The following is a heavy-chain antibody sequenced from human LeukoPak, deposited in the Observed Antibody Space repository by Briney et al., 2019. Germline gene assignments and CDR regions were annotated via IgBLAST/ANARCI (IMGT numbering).Heavy chain of an antibody. Sequence: PSETLSLTCTVSGGSISSNYWSWIRQPAGKGLEWIGRIYSSGSTNYNPSLKSRVTISVDTSKNQFSLKLSSVTAADTAVYYCAREYPGVWFGELTSLDYFDYWGQGTLVTVSS. D-gene: IGHD3-10*01. J-gene: IGHJ4*02. CDR3: AREYPGVWFGELTSLDYFDY. V-gene: IGHV4-4*07. CDR1: GGSISSNY. CDR2: IYSSGST.